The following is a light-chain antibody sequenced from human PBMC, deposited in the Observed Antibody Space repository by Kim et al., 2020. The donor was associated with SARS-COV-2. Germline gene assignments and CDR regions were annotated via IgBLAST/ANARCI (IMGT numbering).Light chain of an antibody. Sequence: GQAITTSCTGAWSDVGSYDLVSWYRQNPAKAAEVIIYDVSERPSGVSNRFSGSKSGNTASLTISGLQAEDEADYYCSSYAGSSTLIFGGGTKVTVL. CDR2: DVS. CDR1: WSDVGSYDL. J-gene: IGLJ2*01. CDR3: SSYAGSSTLI. V-gene: IGLV2-23*02.